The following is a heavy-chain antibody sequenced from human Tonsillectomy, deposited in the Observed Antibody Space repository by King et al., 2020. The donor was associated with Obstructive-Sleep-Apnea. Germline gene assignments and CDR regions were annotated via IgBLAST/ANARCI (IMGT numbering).Heavy chain of an antibody. Sequence: VQLVESGGGVGQPGRSLRLSCAAAGFTFSSYAMHWVRQAQGKGLEWVAVISYDVSNNYYTYSVKGRFTISRDNSKNTLYLHMNSLRAEDTAVYYCARDFYDFLTGYYNWFDPWGQGTLVTVSS. J-gene: IGHJ5*02. CDR2: ISYDVSNN. CDR3: ARDFYDFLTGYYNWFDP. V-gene: IGHV3-30*04. D-gene: IGHD3-9*01. CDR1: GFTFSSYA.